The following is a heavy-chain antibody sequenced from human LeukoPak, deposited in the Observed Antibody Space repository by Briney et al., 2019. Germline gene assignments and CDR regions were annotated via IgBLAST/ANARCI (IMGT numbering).Heavy chain of an antibody. D-gene: IGHD5-18*01. J-gene: IGHJ3*02. CDR2: IYYSGST. CDR1: GGSISSYY. Sequence: KPSETLSLTCTVSGGSISSYYWSWIRQPPGKGLEWIGYIYYSGSTNYNPSLKSRVTISVDTSKNQFSLKLSSVTAADTAVYYCARGRGYSSIWGQGTMVTVSS. V-gene: IGHV4-59*01. CDR3: ARGRGYSSI.